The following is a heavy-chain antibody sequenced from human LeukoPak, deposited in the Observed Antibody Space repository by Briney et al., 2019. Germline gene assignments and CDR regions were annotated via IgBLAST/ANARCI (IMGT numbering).Heavy chain of an antibody. V-gene: IGHV4-38-2*02. CDR1: GYSISSGYY. CDR3: ARDGLNTMVRGKIHYYYMDV. CDR2: IFHSGNT. Sequence: SETLSLTCTVSGYSISSGYYWGWIRQPPGKGLEWIGSIFHSGNTFYNPSLKSPVTMSVDTSKNQFSLKLSSVTAADTAVYYCARDGLNTMVRGKIHYYYMDVWGKGTTVTVSS. J-gene: IGHJ6*03. D-gene: IGHD3-10*01.